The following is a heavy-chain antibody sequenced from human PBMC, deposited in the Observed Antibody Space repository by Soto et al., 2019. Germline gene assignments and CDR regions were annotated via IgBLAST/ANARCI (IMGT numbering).Heavy chain of an antibody. J-gene: IGHJ6*02. Sequence: SETLSLTCTVSGGSISSGGYYWSWIRQHPGKGLEWIGYIYYSGSTYYNPSLKSRVTISVDTSKNQFSLKLSSVTAADTAVYYCARKTGVNYYYYYGMDVWGQGTTVTVSS. CDR3: ARKTGVNYYYYYGMDV. CDR2: IYYSGST. CDR1: GGSISSGGYY. D-gene: IGHD1-1*01. V-gene: IGHV4-31*03.